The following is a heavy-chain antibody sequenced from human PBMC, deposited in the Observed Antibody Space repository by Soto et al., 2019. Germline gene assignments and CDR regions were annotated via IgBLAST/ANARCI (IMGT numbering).Heavy chain of an antibody. Sequence: GEALKISCKGSGYSFTSYWISWVRQMPGKGLEWMGRIAPSVSYTNYSPSFQGHVTISADKSISTAYLQWSSLKASDTAMYYCARPRLHYDCWSGYSAKDYGMDVWGQGTTVTVSS. CDR3: ARPRLHYDCWSGYSAKDYGMDV. CDR1: GYSFTSYW. D-gene: IGHD3-3*01. V-gene: IGHV5-10-1*01. J-gene: IGHJ6*02. CDR2: IAPSVSYT.